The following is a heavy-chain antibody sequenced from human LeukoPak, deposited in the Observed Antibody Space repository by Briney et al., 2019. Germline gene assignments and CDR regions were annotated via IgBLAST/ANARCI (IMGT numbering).Heavy chain of an antibody. Sequence: GGSLRLSCAASGFTFGSYSLSWVRQAAGKGPEWVSGMSGSGDKIDYADSVKGRFTISRDNSKNTLYLQMNSLRAEDTALYYCASAGGNSSPQFDYWGQGTLVTVSS. V-gene: IGHV3-23*01. CDR3: ASAGGNSSPQFDY. D-gene: IGHD4-23*01. CDR1: GFTFGSYS. J-gene: IGHJ4*02. CDR2: MSGSGDKI.